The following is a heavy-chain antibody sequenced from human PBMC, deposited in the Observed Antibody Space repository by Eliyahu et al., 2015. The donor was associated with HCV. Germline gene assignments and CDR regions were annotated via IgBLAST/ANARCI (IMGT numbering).Heavy chain of an antibody. Sequence: EVQLVESGGGLVKPGGSLRLSCTASGFTFSSYSMNWVRQAPGKGLEWXSSISSSSSYIYYADSVKGRFTISRDNAKNSLYLQMNSLRAEDTAVYYCARGQGDYDFWSGYHYYYYGMDVWGQGTTVTVSS. CDR2: ISSSSSYI. CDR1: GFTFSSYS. D-gene: IGHD3-3*01. CDR3: ARGQGDYDFWSGYHYYYYGMDV. J-gene: IGHJ6*02. V-gene: IGHV3-21*01.